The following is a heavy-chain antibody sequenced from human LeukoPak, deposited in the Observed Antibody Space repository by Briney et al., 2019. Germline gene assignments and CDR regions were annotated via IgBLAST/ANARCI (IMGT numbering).Heavy chain of an antibody. CDR2: IRSKAYGGTT. D-gene: IGHD4-17*01. CDR1: GFTFGDYA. CDR3: TRQSHDYGESFDY. V-gene: IGHV3-49*04. Sequence: GGSLRLSCTASGFTFGDYAMSWVRQAPGKGLEWVGFIRSKAYGGTTEYAASVKGRFTISRDDSKSIAYLQMNSLKTEDTAVYYCTRQSHDYGESFDYWGQGTLVTVSS. J-gene: IGHJ4*02.